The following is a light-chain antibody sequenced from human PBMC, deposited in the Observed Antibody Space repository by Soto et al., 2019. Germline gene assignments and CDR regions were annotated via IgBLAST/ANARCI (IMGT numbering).Light chain of an antibody. V-gene: IGKV1-9*01. CDR3: QQLDSYPQNT. CDR2: AAS. Sequence: DIQLTQSPSFLSASVGDRVTITCRASQGISTYLAWYQQKPGNAPKLLIYAASTLQSGVPSRFSGSGSGTXXXXTISSLQPEDFAAYYCQQLDSYPQNTFGQGTKLEIK. J-gene: IGKJ2*01. CDR1: QGISTY.